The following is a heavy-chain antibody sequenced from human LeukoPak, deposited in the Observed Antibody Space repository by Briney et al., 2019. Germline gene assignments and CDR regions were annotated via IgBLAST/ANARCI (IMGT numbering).Heavy chain of an antibody. D-gene: IGHD2-2*01. CDR3: ARDQRYCSSSSCPWEPFDY. J-gene: IGHJ4*02. CDR2: IKQDGSEK. V-gene: IGHV3-7*05. CDR1: EFTFSRYW. Sequence: GGSLRLSCAVSEFTFSRYWMSWVRQAPGKGLEWVANIKQDGSEKYYVDSVKGRFTISRDNAKNSLYLQMNSLRAEDTAVYYCARDQRYCSSSSCPWEPFDYWGQGTLVTVSS.